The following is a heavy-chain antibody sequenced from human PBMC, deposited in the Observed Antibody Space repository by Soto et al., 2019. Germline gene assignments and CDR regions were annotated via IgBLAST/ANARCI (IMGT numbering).Heavy chain of an antibody. D-gene: IGHD6-13*01. V-gene: IGHV1-69*13. CDR2: IVPMFGTA. CDR1: GGTFNRFA. Sequence: SVKVSCKASGGTFNRFAISWVRQAPGQVLEWMGGIVPMFGTAKYAQRFQGRVTITADESTSTAYMELSSLRYEDTAVYYCARDFGQQLAFFYYWGQGTPVTVSS. CDR3: ARDFGQQLAFFYY. J-gene: IGHJ4*02.